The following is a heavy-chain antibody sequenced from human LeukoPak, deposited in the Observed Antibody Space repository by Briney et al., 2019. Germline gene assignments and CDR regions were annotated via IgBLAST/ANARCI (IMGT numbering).Heavy chain of an antibody. Sequence: GGSLRLSCEASGFSFSDYYMDWVRQAPGKGLEWVGRIRNKVNDYAKEYAAFVKDRFTISRDDSKNSLYLQMNSLKSEDTAVYYCARGVRYFYGSTIYEYWGQGTLVTVSS. CDR3: ARGVRYFYGSTIYEY. V-gene: IGHV3-72*01. CDR2: IRNKVNDYAK. CDR1: GFSFSDYY. D-gene: IGHD3-22*01. J-gene: IGHJ1*01.